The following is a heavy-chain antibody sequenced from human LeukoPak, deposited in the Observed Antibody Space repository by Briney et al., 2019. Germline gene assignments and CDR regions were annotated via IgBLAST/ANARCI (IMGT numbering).Heavy chain of an antibody. D-gene: IGHD4-23*01. CDR1: GFTFSNYW. Sequence: GGSPRLSCEGSGFTFSNYWMGWVRQAPGKGLQWVANIKTDGSEKYYVDSVKGRFTISRDNSKNTLYLQMNSLRAEDTAVYYCANSHYGGNSLAFDYWGQGTLVTVSS. V-gene: IGHV3-7*01. J-gene: IGHJ4*02. CDR3: ANSHYGGNSLAFDY. CDR2: IKTDGSEK.